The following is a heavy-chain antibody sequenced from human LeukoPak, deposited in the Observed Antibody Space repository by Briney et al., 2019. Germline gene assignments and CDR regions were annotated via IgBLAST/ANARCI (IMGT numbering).Heavy chain of an antibody. Sequence: SETLSLTCTVSDDSITIYYWTWIRQPPGKGLEWIGYIDHTGSTNYNPSLNSRVTISRDTSKNHFSLKLSSATAADTAVYFCARGRVSSSTWYSTYYYFYMDVWGKGTTVTVSS. V-gene: IGHV4-59*01. CDR1: DDSITIYY. J-gene: IGHJ6*03. D-gene: IGHD6-13*01. CDR2: IDHTGST. CDR3: ARGRVSSSTWYSTYYYFYMDV.